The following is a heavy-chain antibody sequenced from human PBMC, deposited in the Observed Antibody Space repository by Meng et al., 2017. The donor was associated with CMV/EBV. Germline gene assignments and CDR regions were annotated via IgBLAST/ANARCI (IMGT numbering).Heavy chain of an antibody. Sequence: GGSLRLSCAASGFTFSSYAMSWVRQAPGKGLEWVSAISGSGGSTYYADSVKGRFTISRDNSKNTLYLQMNSLRAEDTAVYYCAKGGSLRYFDWYPVDYWGQGTLVTVSS. CDR2: ISGSGGST. V-gene: IGHV3-23*01. CDR1: GFTFSSYA. D-gene: IGHD3-9*01. J-gene: IGHJ4*02. CDR3: AKGGSLRYFDWYPVDY.